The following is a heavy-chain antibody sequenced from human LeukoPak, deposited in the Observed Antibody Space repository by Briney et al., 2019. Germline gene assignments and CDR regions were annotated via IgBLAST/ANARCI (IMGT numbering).Heavy chain of an antibody. V-gene: IGHV3-53*01. CDR2: IYGDGRT. J-gene: IGHJ6*02. CDR3: ATARPPRGANIYYYGMDF. Sequence: GGSLRLSCAASGFTVSSNYMSWVRQAPGKRPEWVSVIYGDGRTYYADFVKGRFTISRDNSKDTLYLQMNSLRADDTAVYYCATARPPRGANIYYYGMDFWGQGTTVTVSS. CDR1: GFTVSSNY. D-gene: IGHD2/OR15-2a*01.